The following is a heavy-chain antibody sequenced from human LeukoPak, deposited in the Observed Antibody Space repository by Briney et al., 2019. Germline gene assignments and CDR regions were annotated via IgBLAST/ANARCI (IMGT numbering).Heavy chain of an antibody. J-gene: IGHJ6*02. CDR1: GGSFSGYY. V-gene: IGHV4-34*01. CDR3: ARGSPTYDYVWGSYRYSYYYGMGV. CDR2: INHSGST. Sequence: ETLSLTCAVYGGSFSGYYWSWIRQPPGKGLEWIGEINHSGSTNYNPSLKSRVTISVDTSKNQFSLKLSSVTAADTAVYYCARGSPTYDYVWGSYRYSYYYGMGVWGQGTTVTVSS. D-gene: IGHD3-16*02.